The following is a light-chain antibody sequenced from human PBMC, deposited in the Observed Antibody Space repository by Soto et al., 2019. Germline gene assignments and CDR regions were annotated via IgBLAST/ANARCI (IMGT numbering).Light chain of an antibody. CDR3: SSYTSSSTLV. CDR1: SSDVGGYNY. V-gene: IGLV2-14*01. Sequence: QSALTQPASVSGSPGQSITISCTGTSSDVGGYNYVSWYQQHPGKAPQLMIYDVSNRPSGVSNRFSGSKSGNTASLTISGLQAEDEADYDCSSYTSSSTLVFGGGTKVTVL. CDR2: DVS. J-gene: IGLJ2*01.